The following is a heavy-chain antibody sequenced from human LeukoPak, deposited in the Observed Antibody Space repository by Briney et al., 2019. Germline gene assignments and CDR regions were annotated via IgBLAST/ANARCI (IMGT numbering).Heavy chain of an antibody. J-gene: IGHJ4*02. CDR3: ARALLWFGEPY. CDR2: IKQDGSEK. CDR1: GFTFSSYW. V-gene: IGHV3-7*01. Sequence: PGGSRLSCAASGFTFSSYWMSWVRQAPGKGLEWVANIKQDGSEKYYVDSVKGRFTISRDNAKNSLYLQMNSLRAEDTAVYYCARALLWFGEPYWGQGTLVTVSS. D-gene: IGHD3-10*01.